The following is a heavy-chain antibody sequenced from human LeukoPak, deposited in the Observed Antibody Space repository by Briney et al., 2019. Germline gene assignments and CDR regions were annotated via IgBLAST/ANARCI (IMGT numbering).Heavy chain of an antibody. J-gene: IGHJ4*02. CDR1: GGSISSSSYY. CDR2: IYYSGST. Sequence: SETLSLTCTVSGGSISSSSYYWGWFRQPPGKGLEWIGSIYYSGSTYYNPSLKSRVTISVDTSKNQFSLKLSSVTAADTAVYYCARRDEVGATFDYWGQGTLVTVSS. CDR3: ARRDEVGATFDY. D-gene: IGHD1-26*01. V-gene: IGHV4-39*01.